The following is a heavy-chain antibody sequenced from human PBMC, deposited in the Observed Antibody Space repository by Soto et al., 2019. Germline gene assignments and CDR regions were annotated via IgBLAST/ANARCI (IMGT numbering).Heavy chain of an antibody. V-gene: IGHV3-23*01. D-gene: IGHD3-22*01. CDR2: IGGSGGST. CDR3: AKDPYYYDTSEMDV. J-gene: IGHJ6*02. CDR1: GFTFNNYA. Sequence: GGSLRLSCEASGFTFNNYAMNWVRQAPGKGLEWVSAIGGSGGSTYYADSVKGRFTISRDNSKNTLFLQMNSLRAEDTAVYYCAKDPYYYDTSEMDVWGQGTTVTVSS.